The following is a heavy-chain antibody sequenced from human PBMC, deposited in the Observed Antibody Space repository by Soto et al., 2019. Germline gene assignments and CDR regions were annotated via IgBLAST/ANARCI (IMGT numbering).Heavy chain of an antibody. J-gene: IGHJ4*02. D-gene: IGHD3-22*01. Sequence: QVQXXXSXAEVKKPGSSVKVSCKASGGTFSSYTISWVRQAPGQGLEWMGRIIPILGIANYAQKFQGRVTITADKSTSTAYMELSSLRSEDTAVYYCARGGYYDSSGYSLLDYWGQGTLVTVSS. CDR3: ARGGYYDSSGYSLLDY. V-gene: IGHV1-69*02. CDR2: IIPILGIA. CDR1: GGTFSSYT.